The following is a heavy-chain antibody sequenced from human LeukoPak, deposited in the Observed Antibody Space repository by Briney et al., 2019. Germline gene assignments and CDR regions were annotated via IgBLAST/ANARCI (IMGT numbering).Heavy chain of an antibody. CDR3: AKDSSGYSRGEYFDY. CDR1: GFTFDDYG. J-gene: IGHJ4*02. CDR2: LNRNGDIT. V-gene: IGHV3-20*04. D-gene: IGHD3-22*01. Sequence: GESLRLSCAASGFTFDDYGMSWVRQAPGKGLEWVSGLNRNGDITGYADSVKGRFIISRDNAKNSLYLQMNSLRAEDTALYYCAKDSSGYSRGEYFDYWGQGTLVTVSS.